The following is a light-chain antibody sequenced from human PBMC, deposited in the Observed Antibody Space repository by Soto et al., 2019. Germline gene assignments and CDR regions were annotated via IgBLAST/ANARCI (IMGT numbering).Light chain of an antibody. J-gene: IGKJ1*01. CDR1: QGISNS. CDR2: TAS. V-gene: IGKV1-8*01. Sequence: AIRMTQSPSSLSASTGDRVTITCRASQGISNSLAWYRQRPGEAPQLLIYTASILQTGVPSRFSGSGSGTDFTLTISFLQSEDFATYYWQQYYSYPRTFGQGTKVDVK. CDR3: QQYYSYPRT.